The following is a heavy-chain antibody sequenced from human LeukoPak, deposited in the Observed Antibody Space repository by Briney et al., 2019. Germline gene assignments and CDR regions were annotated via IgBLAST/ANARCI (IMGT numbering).Heavy chain of an antibody. Sequence: PSETLSLTCTVSGGSISSSSYYWGWIRQPPGKGLEWIGSIYYSGSTYYNPSLKSRVTISVDTSKNQFSLKLSSVTAADTAVYYCAIDSRGYYNWFDPWGQGTLVTVSS. V-gene: IGHV4-39*01. CDR1: GGSISSSSYY. D-gene: IGHD3-22*01. J-gene: IGHJ5*02. CDR2: IYYSGST. CDR3: AIDSRGYYNWFDP.